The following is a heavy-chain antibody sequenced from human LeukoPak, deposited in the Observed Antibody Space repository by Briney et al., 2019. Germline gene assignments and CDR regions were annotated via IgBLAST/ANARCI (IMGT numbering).Heavy chain of an antibody. D-gene: IGHD7-27*01. Sequence: ASVKVSCKASGYTFTGYYMHWVRQAPGQGPEWMGWINPNSGGTNYAQKFQGRVTMTRDTSISTAYLELSRLRSDDTAVYYCARVSSLLGRVSGAFDIWGQGTMVTVSS. J-gene: IGHJ3*02. CDR1: GYTFTGYY. CDR3: ARVSSLLGRVSGAFDI. CDR2: INPNSGGT. V-gene: IGHV1-2*02.